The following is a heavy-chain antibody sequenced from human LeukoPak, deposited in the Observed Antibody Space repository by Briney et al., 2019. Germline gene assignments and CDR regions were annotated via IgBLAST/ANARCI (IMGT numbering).Heavy chain of an antibody. V-gene: IGHV1-2*02. CDR3: ASGYGDYDPYYYYGMDV. Sequence: ASVKVSCKASGYTFTGYYMHWVRQAPGQGLEWMGWINPNSGGTNYAQKFQGRVTMTRDTSISTAYMELSRLRSDDTAVYYCASGYGDYDPYYYYGMDVWGQGTPVTVSS. J-gene: IGHJ6*02. D-gene: IGHD4-17*01. CDR1: GYTFTGYY. CDR2: INPNSGGT.